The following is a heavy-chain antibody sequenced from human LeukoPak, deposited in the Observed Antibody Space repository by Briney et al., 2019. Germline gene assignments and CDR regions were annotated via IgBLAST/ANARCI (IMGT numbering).Heavy chain of an antibody. CDR2: IYYSGST. CDR1: GGSISSYY. D-gene: IGHD5-18*01. J-gene: IGHJ4*02. Sequence: PSETLSLTCTVSGGSISSYYWSWIRQPPGKGLEWIGYIYYSGSTNYNPSLKSRVTISVDTSKNQFSLKLSSVTAADTAVYYCARSLGLFSDTAVYYWGQGTLVTVSS. CDR3: ARSLGLFSDTAVYY. V-gene: IGHV4-59*01.